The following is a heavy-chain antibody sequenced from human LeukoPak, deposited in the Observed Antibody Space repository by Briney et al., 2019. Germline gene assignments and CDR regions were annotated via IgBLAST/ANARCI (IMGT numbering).Heavy chain of an antibody. CDR3: AKRTLTPSESHSPLDY. D-gene: IGHD1-26*01. CDR1: GFTFSSYT. V-gene: IGHV3-23*01. J-gene: IGHJ4*02. Sequence: QAGGSLRLSCAASGFTFSSYTMSWVRQAPGKGLEWVSTITTSDGNTYYADSVKGRFTVSRGNSRNTEYLQMNSLRAEDTAVYYCAKRTLTPSESHSPLDYWGQGTLVTVSS. CDR2: ITTSDGNT.